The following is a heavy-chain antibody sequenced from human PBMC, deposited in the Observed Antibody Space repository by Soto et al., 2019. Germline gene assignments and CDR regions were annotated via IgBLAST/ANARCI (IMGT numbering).Heavy chain of an antibody. V-gene: IGHV1-3*01. Sequence: GASVKVSCKASGYTFTSYAMHWVRQAPGQRLEWMGWINAGNGNTKYSQKFQGRVTITRDTSASTAYMELSSLRSEDTAVYYCARVLVGATTVDYWGQGTLVTVSS. CDR3: ARVLVGATTVDY. CDR2: INAGNGNT. J-gene: IGHJ4*02. CDR1: GYTFTSYA. D-gene: IGHD1-26*01.